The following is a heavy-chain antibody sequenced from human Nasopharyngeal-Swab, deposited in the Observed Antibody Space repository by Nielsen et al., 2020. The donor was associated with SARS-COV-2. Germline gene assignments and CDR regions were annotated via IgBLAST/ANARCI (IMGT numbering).Heavy chain of an antibody. J-gene: IGHJ4*02. Sequence: ASVKVSCKASGYTFTSYDISWVRQATGQGLEWMGWMNPNSGNTGYAQKFQGRVTMTRDTSISTAYMELSRLRSDDTAVYYCAREKTRSVTIFGVVIAWGQGTLVTVSS. D-gene: IGHD3-3*01. V-gene: IGHV1-8*01. CDR3: AREKTRSVTIFGVVIA. CDR1: GYTFTSYD. CDR2: MNPNSGNT.